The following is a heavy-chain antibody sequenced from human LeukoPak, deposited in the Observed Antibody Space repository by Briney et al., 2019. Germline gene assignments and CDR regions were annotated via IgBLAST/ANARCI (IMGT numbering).Heavy chain of an antibody. CDR2: IYYSGST. D-gene: IGHD2-21*02. CDR1: GGTISSGGYY. Sequence: SETLSLTCTVSGGTISSGGYYWSWIRQHPGKGLVWIGYIYYSGSTYYNPSLKSRVTISVDTSKNHFSLKLSSVTAADTAVYYCARYRPYCGGDCPVGFDYWGQGTLVTVSS. J-gene: IGHJ4*02. CDR3: ARYRPYCGGDCPVGFDY. V-gene: IGHV4-31*03.